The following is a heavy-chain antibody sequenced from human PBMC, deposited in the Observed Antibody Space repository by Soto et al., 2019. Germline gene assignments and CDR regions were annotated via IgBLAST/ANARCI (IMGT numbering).Heavy chain of an antibody. CDR2: INAGNGNT. J-gene: IGHJ4*02. CDR3: ARAWVGVTAPDY. CDR1: GYTFTSYA. D-gene: IGHD2-21*02. V-gene: IGHV1-3*05. Sequence: QVQLVQSGAEEKKPGASVKVSCKASGYTFTSYAMHWVRQAPGQRLEWMGWINAGNGNTKYSQKFQGRVTITRDTSASTAYMGLSSLRSEATAVYYCARAWVGVTAPDYWGQGTLVTVSS.